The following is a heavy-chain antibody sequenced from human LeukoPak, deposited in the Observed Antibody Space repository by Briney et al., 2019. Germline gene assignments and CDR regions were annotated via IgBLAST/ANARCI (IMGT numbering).Heavy chain of an antibody. D-gene: IGHD2-8*02. V-gene: IGHV3-64*01. J-gene: IGHJ4*02. CDR1: GFTFSSYA. CDR2: ISSNGGST. Sequence: GGSLRLSCAASGFTFSSYAMHWVRQAPGKGLEYVSAISSNGGSTYYANSVKGRFTISRDNAKNSLYLQMNSLRAEDTAVYYCARDVYWDWGQGTLVTVSS. CDR3: ARDVYWD.